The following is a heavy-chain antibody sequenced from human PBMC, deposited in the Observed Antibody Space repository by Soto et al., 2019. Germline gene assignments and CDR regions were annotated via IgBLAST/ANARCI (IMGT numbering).Heavy chain of an antibody. V-gene: IGHV4-59*08. CDR3: ARHPRWLQFDY. J-gene: IGHJ4*02. D-gene: IGHD5-12*01. Sequence: SETLSLTCTVSGGSISSYYWSWIRQPPGKGLEWIGYIYYSGSTNYNPSLKSRVTISVDTSKNQFSLKLSSVTAADTAVYYCARHPRWLQFDYWGQGTLVTVSS. CDR1: GGSISSYY. CDR2: IYYSGST.